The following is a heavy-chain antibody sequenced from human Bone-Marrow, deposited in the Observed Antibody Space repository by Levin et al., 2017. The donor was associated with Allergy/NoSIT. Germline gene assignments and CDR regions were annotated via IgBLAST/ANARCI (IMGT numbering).Heavy chain of an antibody. D-gene: IGHD6-19*01. J-gene: IGHJ5*02. CDR2: INHSGST. CDR1: GGSFSGYY. Sequence: TTSETLSLTCAVYGGSFSGYYWSWIRQPPGKGLEWIGEINHSGSTNYNPSLKSRVTISVDTSKNQFSLKLSSVTAADTAVYYCARLVGYSSGWYVVWFDPWGQGTLVTVSS. CDR3: ARLVGYSSGWYVVWFDP. V-gene: IGHV4-34*01.